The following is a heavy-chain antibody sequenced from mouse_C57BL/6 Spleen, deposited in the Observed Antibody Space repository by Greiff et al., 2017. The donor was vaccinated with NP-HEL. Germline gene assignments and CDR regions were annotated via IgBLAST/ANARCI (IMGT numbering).Heavy chain of an antibody. V-gene: IGHV1-15*01. J-gene: IGHJ1*03. D-gene: IGHD1-1*01. Sequence: QVQLQQSGAELVRPGASVTLSCKASGYTFTDYEMHWVKQTPVHGLEWIGAIDPETGGTAYNQKFKGKAILTADKSSSTASMELRSLTSEDSAVYYCTGSYGSSFDWYVDGWGTGTTVTVSS. CDR2: IDPETGGT. CDR3: TGSYGSSFDWYVDG. CDR1: GYTFTDYE.